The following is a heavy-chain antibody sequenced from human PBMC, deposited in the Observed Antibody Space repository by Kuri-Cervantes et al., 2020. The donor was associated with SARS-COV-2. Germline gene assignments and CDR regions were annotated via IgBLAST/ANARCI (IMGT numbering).Heavy chain of an antibody. CDR1: GGSISSHY. Sequence: SETLSLTCTVAGGSISSHYWSWIRQPPGKGLEWIGYTYYSGSTNYNPSLKSRVTIPVDTSKNQFSLKLSSVTAADTAVYYCARGRTVLIAARLRYYYYMDVWDKGTTVTVSS. CDR2: TYYSGST. CDR3: ARGRTVLIAARLRYYYYMDV. D-gene: IGHD6-6*01. V-gene: IGHV4-59*11. J-gene: IGHJ6*03.